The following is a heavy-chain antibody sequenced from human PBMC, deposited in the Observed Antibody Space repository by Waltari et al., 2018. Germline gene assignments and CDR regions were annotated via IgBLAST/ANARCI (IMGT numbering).Heavy chain of an antibody. V-gene: IGHV1-69*08. J-gene: IGHJ4*02. CDR1: KVLFSNYA. Sequence: QVQLVQSGAEVKRPGVSVRVSCRTSKVLFSNYAFSWVRQAPGQGLEWMGRIIPVFDTANYAQKFQGRVTMTEDTSTDTAYMELSSLRSEDTAVYYCATLWYSRGYFDYWGQGTLVTVSS. CDR3: ATLWYSRGYFDY. D-gene: IGHD6-13*01. CDR2: IIPVFDTA.